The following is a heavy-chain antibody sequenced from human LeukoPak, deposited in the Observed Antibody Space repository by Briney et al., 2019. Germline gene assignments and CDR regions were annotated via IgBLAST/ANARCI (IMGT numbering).Heavy chain of an antibody. CDR2: ISFDGNKK. CDR3: AREGEIVNTGYFEY. J-gene: IGHJ4*02. CDR1: GFTFSSYA. Sequence: GGSLRLSCEASGFTFSSYAMYWVRQAPGKGLEWVAVISFDGNKKVYADSVKGRFTIPRDDPKNTVYLQMNNQRVEDTAVYYCAREGEIVNTGYFEYWGQGTLVTVSS. V-gene: IGHV3-30-3*01. D-gene: IGHD1-1*01.